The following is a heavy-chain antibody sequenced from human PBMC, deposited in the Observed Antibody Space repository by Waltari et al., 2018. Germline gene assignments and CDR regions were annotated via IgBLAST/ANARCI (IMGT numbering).Heavy chain of an antibody. D-gene: IGHD1-20*01. J-gene: IGHJ6*02. Sequence: QVQLQESGPGLVKPSETLSLTCTVSGGSISSYYWSWIRQPPGKGLEWIGYIYYSGSTNSNPALKSRVTISVDTSKNQFSLKLSSVTAADTAVYYCARASSRISYYYYYGMDVWGQGTTVTVSS. CDR2: IYYSGST. CDR1: GGSISSYY. V-gene: IGHV4-59*01. CDR3: ARASSRISYYYYYGMDV.